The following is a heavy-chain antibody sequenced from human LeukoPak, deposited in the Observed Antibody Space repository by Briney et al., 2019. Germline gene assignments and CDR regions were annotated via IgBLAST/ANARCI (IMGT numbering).Heavy chain of an antibody. J-gene: IGHJ6*04. V-gene: IGHV3-48*03. D-gene: IGHD3-9*01. Sequence: PGGSLRLSCAASGFTFSSYEMNWVRQAPGKGLEWVSYISSSGSTIYYADSVKGRFTISRDNAKNSLYLQMSSLRAEDTAVYYCARAGVYFDWLRTYYYYYGMDVWGKGTTVTVSS. CDR2: ISSSGSTI. CDR1: GFTFSSYE. CDR3: ARAGVYFDWLRTYYYYYGMDV.